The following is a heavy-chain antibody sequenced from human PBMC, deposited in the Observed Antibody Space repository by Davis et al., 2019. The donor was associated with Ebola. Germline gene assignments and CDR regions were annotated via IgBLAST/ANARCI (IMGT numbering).Heavy chain of an antibody. CDR3: ASRGGRY. J-gene: IGHJ4*02. CDR2: ISWNSGSI. Sequence: SLKISCAASGFTFDDYAMHWVRQAPGKGLEWVSGISWNSGSIGYADSVKGRFTISRDNAKNSLYLQMNSLRAEDTALYYCASRGGRYWGQGTLVTVSS. V-gene: IGHV3-9*01. CDR1: GFTFDDYA. D-gene: IGHD3-16*01.